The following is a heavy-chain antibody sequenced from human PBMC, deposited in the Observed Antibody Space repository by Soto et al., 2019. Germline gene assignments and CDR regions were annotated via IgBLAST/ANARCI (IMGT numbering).Heavy chain of an antibody. CDR2: ISGSGGST. V-gene: IGHV3-23*01. D-gene: IGHD4-17*01. Sequence: GGSLRLSCAASGFTFSSYAMSWVRQAPGKGLEWVSAISGSGGSTYYADSVKGRFTISRDNSKNTLYLQMNSLRAEDTAVYYCANSPSVGVLPYGDYVPYYGMDVWGQGTTVTVSS. CDR1: GFTFSSYA. J-gene: IGHJ6*02. CDR3: ANSPSVGVLPYGDYVPYYGMDV.